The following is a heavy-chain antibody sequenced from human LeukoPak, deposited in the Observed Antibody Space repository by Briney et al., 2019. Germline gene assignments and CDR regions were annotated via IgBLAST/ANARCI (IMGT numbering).Heavy chain of an antibody. CDR3: ARHSLPGTTPFDY. D-gene: IGHD1-1*01. J-gene: IGHJ4*02. Sequence: ASVKVSGKASGYTFSTYYMHWVRQAPEQGLEWMGVINPSGGSTSYAQRFQGRVTMTRDTSTSTFYMELSSLRSEDTAVYYCARHSLPGTTPFDYWGQGSLVTVSS. CDR2: INPSGGST. CDR1: GYTFSTYY. V-gene: IGHV1-46*01.